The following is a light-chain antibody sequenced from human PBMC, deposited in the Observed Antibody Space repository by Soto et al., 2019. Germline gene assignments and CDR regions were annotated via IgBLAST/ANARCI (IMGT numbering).Light chain of an antibody. CDR2: SNN. Sequence: QSVLTQPPSASGTPGQRVTISCSGSSSNIGSNTVNWYQQLPGTAPKLLIYSNNQRPSGVPDRSSGSKSGTSASLAISGLQSEDEADYYCAAWEDSLNGRGVFGGGTKLTVL. J-gene: IGLJ3*02. CDR3: AAWEDSLNGRGV. CDR1: SSNIGSNT. V-gene: IGLV1-44*01.